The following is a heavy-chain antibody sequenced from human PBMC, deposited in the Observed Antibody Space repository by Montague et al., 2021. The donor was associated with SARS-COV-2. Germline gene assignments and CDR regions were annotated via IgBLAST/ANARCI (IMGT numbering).Heavy chain of an antibody. Sequence: SETLSLTCTVSGGSISSSSYYWGWIRQPPEKGLEWIGGIYYSGSTYYNPSLKSRVTISVDTSKNQFSLKLSSVTAADTAVYYCARESGSGSYLVYWGQGTLVTVSS. CDR1: GGSISSSSYY. D-gene: IGHD3-10*01. CDR3: ARESGSGSYLVY. V-gene: IGHV4-39*01. J-gene: IGHJ4*02. CDR2: IYYSGST.